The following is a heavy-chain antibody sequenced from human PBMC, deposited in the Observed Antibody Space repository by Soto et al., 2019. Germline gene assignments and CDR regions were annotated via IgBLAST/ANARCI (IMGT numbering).Heavy chain of an antibody. D-gene: IGHD3-22*01. V-gene: IGHV1-69*13. CDR2: IIPIFGTA. CDR1: GGTFSSYA. Sequence: SVKVSCKASGGTFSSYAISWVRQAPGQGLEWMGGIIPIFGTANYAQKFQGRVTITADESTSTAYMELSSLRSEDTAVYYCARAHDRSGFSGGGNYYGMDVWGQGTTVTVSS. CDR3: ARAHDRSGFSGGGNYYGMDV. J-gene: IGHJ6*02.